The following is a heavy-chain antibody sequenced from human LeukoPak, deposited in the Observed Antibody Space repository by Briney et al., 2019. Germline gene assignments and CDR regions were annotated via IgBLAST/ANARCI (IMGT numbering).Heavy chain of an antibody. CDR2: IYYSGST. CDR1: GGSFSGYY. D-gene: IGHD6-13*01. CDR3: ARHPRIADPNAFDI. J-gene: IGHJ3*02. V-gene: IGHV4-59*08. Sequence: SETLSLTCAVYGGSFSGYYWSWIRQPPGKGLEWIGYIYYSGSTNYNPSLKSRVTISVDTSKNQFSLKLSSVTAADTAVYYCARHPRIADPNAFDIWGQGTMVTVSS.